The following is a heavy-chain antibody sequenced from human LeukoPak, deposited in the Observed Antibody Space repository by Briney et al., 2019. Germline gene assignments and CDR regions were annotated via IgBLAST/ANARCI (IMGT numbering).Heavy chain of an antibody. CDR3: ARDGELVVVTAILDY. J-gene: IGHJ4*02. CDR2: ISYDGSNK. CDR1: GFTFSSYA. V-gene: IGHV3-30-3*01. Sequence: GGSLRLSCAASGFTFSSYAMHWVRQAPGKGLEWVAVISYDGSNKYYADSVKGRFTISRDNSKNTLYLQMNNLRAEDTAVYYCARDGELVVVTAILDYWGQGTLVTVSS. D-gene: IGHD2-21*02.